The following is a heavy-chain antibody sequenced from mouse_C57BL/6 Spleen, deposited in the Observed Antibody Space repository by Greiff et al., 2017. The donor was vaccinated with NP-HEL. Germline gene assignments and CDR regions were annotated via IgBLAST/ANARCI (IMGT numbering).Heavy chain of an antibody. CDR2: ISSGGSYT. CDR3: ARLLTTVVGGGWYFDV. V-gene: IGHV5-6*01. Sequence: EVKLMESGGDLVKPGGSLKLSCAASGFTFSSYGMSWVRQTPDKRLEWVATISSGGSYTYYPDSVKGRFTISRDNAKNTLYLQMSSLKSEDTAMYYCARLLTTVVGGGWYFDVWGTGTTVTVSS. D-gene: IGHD1-1*01. CDR1: GFTFSSYG. J-gene: IGHJ1*03.